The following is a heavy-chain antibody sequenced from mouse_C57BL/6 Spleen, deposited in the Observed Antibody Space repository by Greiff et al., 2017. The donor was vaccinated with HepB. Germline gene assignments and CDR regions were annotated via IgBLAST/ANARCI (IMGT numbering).Heavy chain of an antibody. CDR2: IRNKANGYTT. Sequence: EVQRVESGGGLVQPGGSLSLSCAASGFTFTDYYMSWVRQPPGKALEWLGFIRNKANGYTTEYSASVKGRFTISRDNSQSILYLQMNALRAEDSATYYCARHYDAGCDYWGQGTTLTVSS. V-gene: IGHV7-3*01. J-gene: IGHJ2*01. D-gene: IGHD2-12*01. CDR3: ARHYDAGCDY. CDR1: GFTFTDYY.